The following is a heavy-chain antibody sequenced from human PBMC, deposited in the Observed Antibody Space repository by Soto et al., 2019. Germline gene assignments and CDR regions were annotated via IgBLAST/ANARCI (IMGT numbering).Heavy chain of an antibody. Sequence: KPSETLSLTCTVSGGSINGYYWNWVRQSPGMGLEWIGSVYHSGSTSYHPSLKSRVTISVDMSKNQFSLMLRSVTAADTAVYYCGRSTGSIDVWGPGTTVTVSS. V-gene: IGHV4-59*01. CDR3: GRSTGSIDV. J-gene: IGHJ6*02. CDR1: GGSINGYY. CDR2: VYHSGST.